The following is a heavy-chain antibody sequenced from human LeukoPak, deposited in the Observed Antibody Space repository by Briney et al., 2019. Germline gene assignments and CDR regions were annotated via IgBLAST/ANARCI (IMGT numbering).Heavy chain of an antibody. CDR2: INPNSGGT. CDR1: GYTFTGYY. V-gene: IGHV1-2*06. Sequence: GASVKVSCKASGYTFTGYYMHWVRQAPGQGLEWMGRINPNSGGTNYAQKFQGRVTVTRDTSISTAYMELSRLRSDDTAVYYCARGRANYYYMDVWGKGTTVTVSS. J-gene: IGHJ6*03. CDR3: ARGRANYYYMDV.